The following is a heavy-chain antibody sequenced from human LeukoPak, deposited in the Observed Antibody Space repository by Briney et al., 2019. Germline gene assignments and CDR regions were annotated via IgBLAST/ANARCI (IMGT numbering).Heavy chain of an antibody. CDR3: ARLCRRSSSWYARSGNWFDP. J-gene: IGHJ5*02. Sequence: SVKVSCKASGGTFSSNAISWVRQAPGQGLEWRGGIIPIFGTANHVQKFHGRVTCPTDESTTTAYMERSRLRSEGTAVYYCARLCRRSSSWYARSGNWFDPWGQGTLVTVSS. CDR2: IIPIFGTA. CDR1: GGTFSSNA. V-gene: IGHV1-69*05. D-gene: IGHD6-13*01.